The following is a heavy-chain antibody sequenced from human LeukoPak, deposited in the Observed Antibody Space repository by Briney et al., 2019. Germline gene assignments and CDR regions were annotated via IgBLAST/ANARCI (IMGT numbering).Heavy chain of an antibody. V-gene: IGHV3-33*01. CDR2: IWYDGSNK. Sequence: GRSLRLSCAASGFTFSSYGMHWVRQAPGKGLEWVAVIWYDGSNKYYADSVKGRFTISRDNSKNTLYLQMNSLRAEDTAVYYCARGSTYSSSSDYWGQGTLVTVSS. CDR1: GFTFSSYG. CDR3: ARGSTYSSSSDY. J-gene: IGHJ4*02. D-gene: IGHD6-6*01.